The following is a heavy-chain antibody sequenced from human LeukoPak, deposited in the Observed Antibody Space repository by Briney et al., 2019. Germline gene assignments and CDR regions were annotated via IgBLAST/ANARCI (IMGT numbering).Heavy chain of an antibody. J-gene: IGHJ6*02. CDR1: GFTFSDYY. Sequence: GGSLRLSCAASGFTFSDYYMSWIRQAPGKGLEWVSYISSSGSTIYYADSVKGRFTISRDNAKNSLYLQMNSLKAEDQAVYYLARDVQVDTVPLGMDVWGQGTTVTVSS. CDR3: ARDVQVDTVPLGMDV. V-gene: IGHV3-11*01. D-gene: IGHD5-18*01. CDR2: ISSSGSTI.